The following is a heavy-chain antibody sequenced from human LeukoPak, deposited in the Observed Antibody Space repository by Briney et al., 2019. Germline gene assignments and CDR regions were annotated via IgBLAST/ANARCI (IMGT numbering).Heavy chain of an antibody. CDR1: GFTVSSNY. J-gene: IGHJ4*02. CDR2: IKQDGSEK. D-gene: IGHD6-6*01. V-gene: IGHV3-7*01. Sequence: SGGSLRLSCTASGFTVSSNYMSWVRQAPGKGLEWVANIKQDGSEKYYVDSVKGRFTISRGNAKNSLYLQMNSLRAEDTAVYYCAREGSSFDYWGQGTLVTVSS. CDR3: AREGSSFDY.